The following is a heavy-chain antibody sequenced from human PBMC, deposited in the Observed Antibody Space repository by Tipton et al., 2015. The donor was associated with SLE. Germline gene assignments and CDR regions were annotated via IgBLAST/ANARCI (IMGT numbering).Heavy chain of an antibody. V-gene: IGHV4-34*01. Sequence: LRLSCAVYGGSFSGYYWSWIRQPPGKGLEWIGEVNHSGGTNYNSSLKSRVTIFVDTSKNQFSLKLSSVTAADTAVYYCARDRGLESWFDPWGQGTLVAVSS. CDR3: ARDRGLESWFDP. D-gene: IGHD1-1*01. CDR1: GGSFSGYY. J-gene: IGHJ5*02. CDR2: VNHSGGT.